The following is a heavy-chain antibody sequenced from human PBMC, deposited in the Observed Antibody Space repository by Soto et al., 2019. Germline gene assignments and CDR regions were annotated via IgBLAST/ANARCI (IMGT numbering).Heavy chain of an antibody. J-gene: IGHJ4*02. V-gene: IGHV4-59*01. CDR2: IYYSGST. CDR3: ARYNLGHSGYGSLYYFDY. D-gene: IGHD5-12*01. Sequence: PSETLSLTCTVSGGSISSYYWSWIRQPPGKGLEWIGYIYYSGSTNYNPSLKSRVTISVDTSKNQFSLKLSSVTAADTAVYYCARYNLGHSGYGSLYYFDYWGQGTLVTVSS. CDR1: GGSISSYY.